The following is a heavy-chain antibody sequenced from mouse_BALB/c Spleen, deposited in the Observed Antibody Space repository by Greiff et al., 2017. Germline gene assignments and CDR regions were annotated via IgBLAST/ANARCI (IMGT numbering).Heavy chain of an antibody. J-gene: IGHJ4*01. CDR2: IDPENGDT. D-gene: IGHD2-1*01. Sequence: EVQLQQSGAELVRSGASVKLSCTASGFNIKDYYMHWVKQRPEQGLEWIGWIDPENGDTEYAPKFQGKATMTADTSSNTAYLQLSSLTSEDTAVYYCNAGGYGNYRYYAMDYWGQGTSVTVSS. CDR3: NAGGYGNYRYYAMDY. CDR1: GFNIKDYY. V-gene: IGHV14-4*02.